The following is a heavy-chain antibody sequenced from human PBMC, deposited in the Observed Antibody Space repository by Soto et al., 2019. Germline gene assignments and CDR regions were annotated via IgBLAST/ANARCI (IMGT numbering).Heavy chain of an antibody. V-gene: IGHV3-30*18. CDR3: AKGFRRSSWEPRYYYGMDA. Sequence: GWSLRLAWAASRFAFSSHGVYGCPQCPGKGLGGGAGILFDGSNKYYAEFVKGRFTISRDNAKNTLSMQMNSVRAEETAVYYCAKGFRRSSWEPRYYYGMDAWGQGTMVTVSS. CDR1: RFAFSSHG. D-gene: IGHD6-13*01. J-gene: IGHJ6*02. CDR2: ILFDGSNK.